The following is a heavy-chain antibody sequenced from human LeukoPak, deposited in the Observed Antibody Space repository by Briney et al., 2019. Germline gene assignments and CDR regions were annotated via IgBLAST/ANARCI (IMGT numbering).Heavy chain of an antibody. J-gene: IGHJ4*02. CDR1: GGSFSGYY. D-gene: IGHD6-19*01. CDR2: INHSGST. CDR3: ARDLDSSGWPFYFDY. V-gene: IGHV4-34*01. Sequence: SETLSLTCAVYGGSFSGYYWSWIRQPPGKGLEWIGEINHSGSTNYNPSLKSRVTISVDTSKNQFSLKLSSVTAADTAVYYCARDLDSSGWPFYFDYWGQGTLVTVSS.